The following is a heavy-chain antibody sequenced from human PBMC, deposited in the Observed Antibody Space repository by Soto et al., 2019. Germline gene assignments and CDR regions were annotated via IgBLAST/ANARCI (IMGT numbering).Heavy chain of an antibody. V-gene: IGHV4-39*01. J-gene: IGHJ5*01. Sequence: SETLSLTCTVSGGSISSSSYNWGWIRQPPGKGLEWIGSIYYSGNTYYNPSLRSRVTISVDTSKNQFSLKLSSLTPADTALYYCASADRELWFGEQIRFDPWGQGTLVTVSS. D-gene: IGHD3-10*01. CDR2: IYYSGNT. CDR1: GGSISSSSYN. CDR3: ASADRELWFGEQIRFDP.